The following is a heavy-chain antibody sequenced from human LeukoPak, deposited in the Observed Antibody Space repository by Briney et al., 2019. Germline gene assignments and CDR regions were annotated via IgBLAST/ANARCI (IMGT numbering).Heavy chain of an antibody. Sequence: GGSLRLSCAASGFTFSSYAMHWVRQAPGKGLEWVAVISYDGSNKYYADSVKGRFTISRDNSKNTLYLQMNSLRAEDTAVCYCARVMMWEREIDYWGQGTLVSVSS. CDR3: ARVMMWEREIDY. D-gene: IGHD1-26*01. V-gene: IGHV3-30*04. CDR2: ISYDGSNK. J-gene: IGHJ4*02. CDR1: GFTFSSYA.